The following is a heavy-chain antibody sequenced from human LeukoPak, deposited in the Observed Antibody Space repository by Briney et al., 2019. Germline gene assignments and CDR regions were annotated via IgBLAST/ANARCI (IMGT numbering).Heavy chain of an antibody. J-gene: IGHJ3*02. D-gene: IGHD3-22*01. Sequence: PGGSLRLSCAASGLTFSSYWMSWVRQAPGKGLEWVANIKQDGSEKYYVDSVKGRFTSSRDNAKNSLYLQMNRLRAEDTAVYYCARGATDYYDSSGYYIDDAFDIWGQGTMVTVSS. CDR3: ARGATDYYDSSGYYIDDAFDI. CDR1: GLTFSSYW. V-gene: IGHV3-7*04. CDR2: IKQDGSEK.